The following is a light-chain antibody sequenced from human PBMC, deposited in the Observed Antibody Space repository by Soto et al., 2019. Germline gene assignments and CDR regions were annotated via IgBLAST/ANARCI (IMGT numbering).Light chain of an antibody. Sequence: QSALTQPASVSGSPGQSITISCTGTSRDVGAYNYVAWYQHHPDKAPKVMVYEVSYRPPWVSNRFSGSKSGNTASLTISGLQAEDEADYYCSSYTTTSTLVFGGGTKLTVL. J-gene: IGLJ2*01. CDR3: SSYTTTSTLV. CDR1: SRDVGAYNY. V-gene: IGLV2-14*01. CDR2: EVS.